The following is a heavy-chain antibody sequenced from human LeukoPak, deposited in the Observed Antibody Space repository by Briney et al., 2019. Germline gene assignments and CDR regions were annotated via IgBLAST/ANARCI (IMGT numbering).Heavy chain of an antibody. CDR2: IYNSGST. V-gene: IGHV4-39*07. D-gene: IGHD3-9*01. CDR1: GDSISSSSYY. Sequence: SETLSLTCTVAGDSISSSSYYWDWIRQPPGKGLEWIGDIYNSGSTYYNPSLKSRVTISVDTSKNQFSLKLSSVTAADTAVYYCAREYYDILTGYQRSPYYFDYWGQGTLVTVSS. J-gene: IGHJ4*02. CDR3: AREYYDILTGYQRSPYYFDY.